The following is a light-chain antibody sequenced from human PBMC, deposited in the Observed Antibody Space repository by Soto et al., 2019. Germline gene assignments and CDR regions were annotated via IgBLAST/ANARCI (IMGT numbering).Light chain of an antibody. Sequence: QSVLTQPPSVSAAPGQEVTISCSGSSSNIGNNFVSWYQHLPGTAPKLLIYDNNKRPSGIPDRFSGTKSGTSATLGITGLQTGDEAHYYCATWYSSLIAGVFGGGTKPTVL. V-gene: IGLV1-51*01. CDR2: DNN. CDR1: SSNIGNNF. CDR3: ATWYSSLIAGV. J-gene: IGLJ2*01.